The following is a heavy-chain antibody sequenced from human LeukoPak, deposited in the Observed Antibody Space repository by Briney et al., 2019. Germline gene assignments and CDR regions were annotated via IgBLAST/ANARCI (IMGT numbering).Heavy chain of an antibody. CDR2: ISWDGGSA. CDR1: GFTFDDYT. D-gene: IGHD6-19*01. V-gene: IGHV3-43*01. J-gene: IGHJ4*02. CDR3: AKDLAVAGPFDY. Sequence: GGSLRLSCEVSGFTFDDYTMHWVRQAPGKGLEWVSLISWDGGSAYYADSVKGRFTTSRDNSKNSLYLQMNSLRIEDTALYYCAKDLAVAGPFDYWGQGTLVTVSS.